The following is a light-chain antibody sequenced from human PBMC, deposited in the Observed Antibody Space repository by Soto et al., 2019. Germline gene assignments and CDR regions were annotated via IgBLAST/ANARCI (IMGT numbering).Light chain of an antibody. J-gene: IGKJ2*01. CDR1: QSASSSY. CDR3: HQYGSSPSYT. Sequence: EIVLTQSPGTLSLSPGERATLSCRASQSASSSYLAWYQQKPGQAPRLLIYGASSRATGIPDRFSGSGSGTGFTLTISRLEPEDFAVYYCHQYGSSPSYTFGQGTKLEIK. CDR2: GAS. V-gene: IGKV3-20*01.